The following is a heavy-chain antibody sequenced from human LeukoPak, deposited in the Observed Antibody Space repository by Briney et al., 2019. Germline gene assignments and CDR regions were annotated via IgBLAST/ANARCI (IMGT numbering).Heavy chain of an antibody. V-gene: IGHV1-2*04. CDR3: ARGNYVWGNYAARAFDY. CDR2: INPSNGVT. CDR1: GYTFTGYS. D-gene: IGHD3-16*01. Sequence: GASVKVSCKTSGYTFTGYSLHWVRQAPGQGLEWMGWINPSNGVTNFAQRFQGWITMTRDTSINTAYMELSRLRSDDTAMYYCARGNYVWGNYAARAFDYWGQGTLVTVSS. J-gene: IGHJ4*02.